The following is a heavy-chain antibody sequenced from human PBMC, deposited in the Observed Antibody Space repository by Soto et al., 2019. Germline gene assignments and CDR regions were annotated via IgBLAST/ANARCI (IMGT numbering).Heavy chain of an antibody. CDR2: IIPFFGTT. CDR3: ARDAMMGHHSDWSDY. V-gene: IGHV1-69*01. CDR1: GGTFSSNA. Sequence: QVQLVQSEAELKKPGSSVKVSCKASGGTFSSNAINWVRQAPGQGLEWMGGIIPFFGTTNYAQTFQGRVTITADESTSTAYMELSSLRSEDTAVYYCARDAMMGHHSDWSDYRGQGTLVTVSS. J-gene: IGHJ4*02. D-gene: IGHD6-19*01.